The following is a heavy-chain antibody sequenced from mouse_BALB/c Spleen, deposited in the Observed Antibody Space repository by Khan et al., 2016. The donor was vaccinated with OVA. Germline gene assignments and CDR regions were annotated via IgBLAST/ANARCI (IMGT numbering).Heavy chain of an antibody. Sequence: QVQLKQSGPGLVAPSQSLSITCTVSGFPLTSYGVHWVRQPPGKGLEWLGVIWAGGSTNYNSALMSRLSISKDNSKSQVFFKMNSLQTDDTAMYYCARIYYGNSLYFDVWGAGTTVTVSS. CDR2: IWAGGST. CDR1: GFPLTSYG. CDR3: ARIYYGNSLYFDV. D-gene: IGHD2-1*01. J-gene: IGHJ1*01. V-gene: IGHV2-9*02.